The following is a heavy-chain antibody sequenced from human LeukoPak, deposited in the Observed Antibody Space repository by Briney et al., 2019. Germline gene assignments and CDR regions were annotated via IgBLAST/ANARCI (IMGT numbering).Heavy chain of an antibody. Sequence: GGSLRLSCAASGFTFSTCGMHWVRQAPGKGPEWAALISYDGSSKYYVDSVRGRFTVSRDNSKNTLFLQMNSLRAEDTAVYYCAKDHSTSYAISAFDIWGQGTMVTVSS. D-gene: IGHD2-2*01. CDR1: GFTFSTCG. J-gene: IGHJ3*02. CDR2: ISYDGSSK. V-gene: IGHV3-30*18. CDR3: AKDHSTSYAISAFDI.